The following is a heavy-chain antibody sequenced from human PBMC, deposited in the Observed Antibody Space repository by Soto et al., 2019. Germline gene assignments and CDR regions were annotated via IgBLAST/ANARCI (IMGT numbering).Heavy chain of an antibody. D-gene: IGHD6-6*01. CDR1: GVSFCRYH. CDR2: LIPIFGTA. V-gene: IGHV1-69*06. CDR3: ARALYISSSPNWFDP. Sequence: QVQLVQSGAEVKKPGSSVNVSCQDSGVSFCRYHISWVRQAPGQGLEGMGELIPIFGTANYAQKFQDRVTITDDKYTSIAYMRLSRLRSDDTAVHYWARALYISSSPNWFDPWGKESLVTASS. J-gene: IGHJ5*01.